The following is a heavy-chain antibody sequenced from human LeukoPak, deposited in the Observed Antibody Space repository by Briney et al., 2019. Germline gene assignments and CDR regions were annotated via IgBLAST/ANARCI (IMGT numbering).Heavy chain of an antibody. CDR1: GYTFTGYY. Sequence: ASVKVSCKASGYTFTGYYMHWVRQAPGQGLEWMGWINPNSDGTNYAQQFQGRVTMTRDTSISTAYMELSRLRSDDTAVYYCARGDIVATVADYWGQGTLVTVSS. V-gene: IGHV1-2*02. D-gene: IGHD5-12*01. CDR2: INPNSDGT. CDR3: ARGDIVATVADY. J-gene: IGHJ4*02.